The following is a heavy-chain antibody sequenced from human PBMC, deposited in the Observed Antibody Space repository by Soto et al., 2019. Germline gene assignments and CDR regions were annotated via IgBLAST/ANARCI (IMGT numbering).Heavy chain of an antibody. V-gene: IGHV1-3*01. Sequence: ASVKVSCKTSGYSFITNAMHWVRQAPGQRLEWLGWIKPGTGTTKYSQKFQGRVNITRDTSASTAYMELSSLRSEDTAVYYCAREVATRKAHYYYYGMDVWGQGTTVTVSS. CDR2: IKPGTGTT. D-gene: IGHD5-12*01. CDR1: GYSFITNA. CDR3: AREVATRKAHYYYYGMDV. J-gene: IGHJ6*02.